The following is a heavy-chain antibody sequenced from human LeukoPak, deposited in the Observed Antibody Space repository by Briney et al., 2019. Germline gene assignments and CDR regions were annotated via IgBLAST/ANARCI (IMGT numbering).Heavy chain of an antibody. V-gene: IGHV3-23*01. D-gene: IGHD6-19*01. Sequence: GGSLRLSCAVSGFTLSSYEMSWIRQAPGKGLEWVSSIDYDGGSGHYADSVKGRFTISRDNSNNTLFLHLNSLRGEDTAVYYCTRTSGWYGLSWGQGTLVTVSS. J-gene: IGHJ1*01. CDR2: IDYDGGSG. CDR3: TRTSGWYGLS. CDR1: GFTLSSYE.